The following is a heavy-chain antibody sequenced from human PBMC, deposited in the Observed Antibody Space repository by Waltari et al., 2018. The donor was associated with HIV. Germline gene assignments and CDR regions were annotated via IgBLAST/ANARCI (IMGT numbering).Heavy chain of an antibody. CDR2: ISASGGAS. CDR1: GFLFSSYA. D-gene: IGHD4-17*01. Sequence: EVQLVESGGGLVQPGGSMRLSCAASGFLFSSYAVSWVRQAPGKGLNWISSISASGGASDYADSVKGRFIVSRDNSRNTLHLHMNSLTVDDTALYFCARHGDYGDIWGYLDHWGLGTLVTVSS. V-gene: IGHV3-23*04. J-gene: IGHJ4*02. CDR3: ARHGDYGDIWGYLDH.